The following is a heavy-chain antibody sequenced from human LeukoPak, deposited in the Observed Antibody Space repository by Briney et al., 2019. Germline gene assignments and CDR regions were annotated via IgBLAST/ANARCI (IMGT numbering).Heavy chain of an antibody. J-gene: IGHJ6*03. CDR3: SRDPYSGSYGADYYYYMDV. D-gene: IGHD1-26*01. Sequence: GGSLRLSCAASGFTFSSYNMNWVRQTPGQGLEWVSSITSGSSHIYYADSVKGRFTISRDNAKSSLYLQMNSLRAEDTGVYYCSRDPYSGSYGADYYYYMDVWGKGTTVTISS. CDR2: ITSGSSHI. CDR1: GFTFSSYN. V-gene: IGHV3-21*01.